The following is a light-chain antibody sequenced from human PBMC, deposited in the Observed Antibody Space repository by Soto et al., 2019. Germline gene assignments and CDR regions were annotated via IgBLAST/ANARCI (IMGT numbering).Light chain of an antibody. J-gene: IGKJ1*01. Sequence: RRTPNHWKRAGSVEGGVTVGRRASQTISSWLAWYQQKPGKAPKLLIYKASTLKSGVPSRFSGSGSGTESTLTMSRLQPQAFATYYCEAHNSYSEGFGEGTKVDIK. CDR3: EAHNSYSEG. V-gene: IGKV1-5*03. CDR2: KAS. CDR1: QTISSW.